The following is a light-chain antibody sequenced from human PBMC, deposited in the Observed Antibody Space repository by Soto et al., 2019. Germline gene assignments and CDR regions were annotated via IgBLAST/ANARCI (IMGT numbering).Light chain of an antibody. Sequence: DIQMTQSPSTLSASVGDRVTITCRASQSISTWLAWYQQKPGKAPKLLIYDASSLESGVPSRFSGSGSGTEFTLTIISLQPDDFASYYCQQYNSDLRTFGQGTKVEIK. CDR2: DAS. J-gene: IGKJ1*01. CDR3: QQYNSDLRT. V-gene: IGKV1-5*01. CDR1: QSISTW.